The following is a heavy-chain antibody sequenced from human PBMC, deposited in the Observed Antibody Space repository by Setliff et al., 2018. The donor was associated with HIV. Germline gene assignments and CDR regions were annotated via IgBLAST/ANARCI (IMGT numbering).Heavy chain of an antibody. CDR1: GYSFTTYY. J-gene: IGHJ6*02. D-gene: IGHD3-10*01. Sequence: ASVKVSCKPSGYSFTTYYIHWMRQAPGQGLEWVGLMYTSGGTNYAQKFQGWVTMTRDTSISTAYMELSRLRSDDTAVYYCARESFGSYYGSGSYNSPSPYYYYGMDVWGQGTTVTVSS. V-gene: IGHV1-2*04. CDR2: MYTSGGT. CDR3: ARESFGSYYGSGSYNSPSPYYYYGMDV.